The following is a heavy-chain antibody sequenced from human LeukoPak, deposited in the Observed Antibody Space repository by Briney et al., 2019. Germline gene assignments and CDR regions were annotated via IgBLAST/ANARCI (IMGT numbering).Heavy chain of an antibody. J-gene: IGHJ5*02. CDR3: AISPPGPRQIHPNWFYP. CDR2: INHSGST. Sequence: SETLSLTCAVYGGSFSGYYWSWIRQPPGKGLEWIGGINHSGSTNYNPSLKSRVTISVDTSKNQFSLKLSSVTAADTAVSYGAISPPGPRQIHPNWFYPSGQGTLVTVSS. V-gene: IGHV4-34*01. CDR1: GGSFSGYY.